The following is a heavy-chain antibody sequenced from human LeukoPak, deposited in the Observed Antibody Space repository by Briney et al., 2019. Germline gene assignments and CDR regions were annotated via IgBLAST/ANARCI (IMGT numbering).Heavy chain of an antibody. V-gene: IGHV4-34*01. Sequence: SETLSFTCAVYGGSFSGYYWSWIRQPPGKGLEWIGEINHSGSTNYNPSLKSRVTISVDTSKNQFSLKLSSVTAADTAVYYCARGHNIVVVPAAMRPYYYYGMDVWGQGTTVTVSS. J-gene: IGHJ6*02. CDR3: ARGHNIVVVPAAMRPYYYYGMDV. CDR1: GGSFSGYY. CDR2: INHSGST. D-gene: IGHD2-2*01.